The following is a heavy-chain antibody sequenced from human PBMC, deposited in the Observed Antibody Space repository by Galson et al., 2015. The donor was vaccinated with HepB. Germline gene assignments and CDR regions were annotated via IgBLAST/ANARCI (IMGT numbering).Heavy chain of an antibody. D-gene: IGHD5-18*01. V-gene: IGHV3-48*03. CDR1: GFTFSGYE. J-gene: IGHJ4*02. CDR2: ISSSGHSI. CDR3: ARGRFNYGYFIDF. Sequence: SLRLSCAASGFTFSGYEMHWARQAPGKGLECVSYISSSGHSIYYLDSVKGRFVISRDNAKNSLYLQMNSLRAEDTGIYYCARGRFNYGYFIDFWGQGILVTVSS.